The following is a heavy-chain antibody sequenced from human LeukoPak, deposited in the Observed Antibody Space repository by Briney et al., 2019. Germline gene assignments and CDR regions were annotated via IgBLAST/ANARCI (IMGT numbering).Heavy chain of an antibody. V-gene: IGHV1-8*01. CDR1: GYTFISYD. J-gene: IGHJ6*02. CDR3: ARSDTSFNYDFWSGYYYYGMDV. CDR2: MNPNSGNT. D-gene: IGHD3-3*01. Sequence: ASVKVSCKASGYTFISYDINWVRQATGQGLEWMGWMNPNSGNTGYAQKFQGRVTMTRNTSISTAYMELSSPRSEDTAVYYCARSDTSFNYDFWSGYYYYGMDVWGQGTTVTVSS.